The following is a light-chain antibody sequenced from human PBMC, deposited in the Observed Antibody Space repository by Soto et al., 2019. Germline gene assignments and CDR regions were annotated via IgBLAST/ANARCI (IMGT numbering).Light chain of an antibody. J-gene: IGKJ1*01. CDR2: WAS. V-gene: IGKV4-1*01. CDR3: HQYVATLWT. Sequence: DIVMTQSPDSLAVSLGERATINCKSSQRLVYSANNKNYQVWYQQKPGQPPKLLIYWASVRESGVPDRFSGSGAGTDFTLPIISLQAEDVAVSYCHQYVATLWTFGQGTKVEVK. CDR1: QRLVYSANNKNY.